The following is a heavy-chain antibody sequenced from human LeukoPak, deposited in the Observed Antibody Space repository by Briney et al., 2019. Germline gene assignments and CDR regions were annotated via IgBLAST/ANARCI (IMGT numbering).Heavy chain of an antibody. D-gene: IGHD3-22*01. CDR2: IYYSGST. CDR3: ATLRSITVIVVVSPGLFDY. V-gene: IGHV4-39*01. CDR1: GGSISSSSYY. J-gene: IGHJ4*02. Sequence: SETLSLTCTASGGSISSSSYYWGWIRQPPGKGLEWVGSIYYSGSTYYNPSLKGRVAISVDTSKNQFSLKLSSVTAADTAVYYCATLRSITVIVVVSPGLFDYWGQGTLVTVSS.